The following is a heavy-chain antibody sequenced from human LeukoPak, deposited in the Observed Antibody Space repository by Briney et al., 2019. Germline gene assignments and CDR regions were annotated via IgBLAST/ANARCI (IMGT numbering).Heavy chain of an antibody. J-gene: IGHJ5*02. CDR3: ARHVGIAAAGTGWFDP. Sequence: GESLKISCKGSGYSFTSYWIGWVRQMPGKGLEWMGIIYPCDSDTRYSPSFQGQVTISADKSISTAYLQWSSLKASDTAMYYCARHVGIAAAGTGWFDPWGQGTLVTVSS. CDR2: IYPCDSDT. D-gene: IGHD6-13*01. V-gene: IGHV5-51*01. CDR1: GYSFTSYW.